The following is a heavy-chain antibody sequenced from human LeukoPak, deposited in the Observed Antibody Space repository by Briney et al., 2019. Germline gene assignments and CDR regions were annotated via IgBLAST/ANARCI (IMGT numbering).Heavy chain of an antibody. V-gene: IGHV4-59*08. CDR2: IYYSGST. CDR1: GGSISSYY. J-gene: IGHJ6*03. D-gene: IGHD2-2*01. CDR3: ARAPPIGYCSSTSCWYMDV. Sequence: SETLSLTCTASGGSISSYYWSWIRQPPGKGLEWIGYIYYSGSTNYNPSLKSRVTISVDTSKNQFSLKLSSVTAADTAVYYCARAPPIGYCSSTSCWYMDVWGKGTTVTVSS.